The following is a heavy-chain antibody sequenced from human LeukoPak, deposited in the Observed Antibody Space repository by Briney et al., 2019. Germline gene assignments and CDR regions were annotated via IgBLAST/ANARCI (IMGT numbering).Heavy chain of an antibody. D-gene: IGHD5-18*01. CDR2: INHSGST. Sequence: PSETLSLTCAVYGGSFSGYYWSWIRQPPGKGLEWIGEINHSGSTNYNLSLKSRVTISVDTSKNQFSLKLSSVTAADTAAYYCASLDTDGAFDYWGQGTLVTVSS. J-gene: IGHJ4*02. CDR3: ASLDTDGAFDY. CDR1: GGSFSGYY. V-gene: IGHV4-34*01.